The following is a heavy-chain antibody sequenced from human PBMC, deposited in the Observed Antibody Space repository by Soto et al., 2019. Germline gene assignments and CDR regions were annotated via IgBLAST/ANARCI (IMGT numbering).Heavy chain of an antibody. Sequence: PGGSLRLSCAASGFTFSHYPMHWVRQAPGKGLEWVAVISYDGSDKYYSDSVKGRFTISRDNSRNTLYLQMDSLRVEDTALYYCARTRNYIVATPPDYWGQGTLVTVSS. D-gene: IGHD5-12*01. CDR3: ARTRNYIVATPPDY. V-gene: IGHV3-30-3*01. J-gene: IGHJ4*02. CDR1: GFTFSHYP. CDR2: ISYDGSDK.